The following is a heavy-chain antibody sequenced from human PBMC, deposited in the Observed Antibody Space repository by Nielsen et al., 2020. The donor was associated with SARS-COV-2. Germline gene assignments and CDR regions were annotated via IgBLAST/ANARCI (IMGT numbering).Heavy chain of an antibody. CDR3: ARSRGVPAAYSLDY. CDR2: INHSGST. J-gene: IGHJ4*02. V-gene: IGHV4-34*01. D-gene: IGHD2-2*01. CDR1: GGSISSYY. Sequence: SETLFLTCTVSGGSISSYYWSWIRQPPGKGLEWIGEINHSGSTNYNPSLKSRVTISVDTSKNQFSLKLSSVTAADTAVYYCARSRGVPAAYSLDYWGQGTLVTVSS.